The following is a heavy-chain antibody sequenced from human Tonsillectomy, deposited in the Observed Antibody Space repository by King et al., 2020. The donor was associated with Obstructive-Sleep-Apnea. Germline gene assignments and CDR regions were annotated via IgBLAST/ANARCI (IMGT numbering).Heavy chain of an antibody. Sequence: VQLVESGAEVKKPGESLKISCTGSGYGFSDYWIAWVRQMPGKGLEWMGIVYPDDSDTTYNPSFQGHVTFSADVSIKTAYLHWSSVEASDTAIFYCARYDTAGYVDYWGQGALVTVSS. V-gene: IGHV5-51*01. J-gene: IGHJ4*02. CDR1: GYGFSDYW. CDR2: VYPDDSDT. D-gene: IGHD3-22*01. CDR3: ARYDTAGYVDY.